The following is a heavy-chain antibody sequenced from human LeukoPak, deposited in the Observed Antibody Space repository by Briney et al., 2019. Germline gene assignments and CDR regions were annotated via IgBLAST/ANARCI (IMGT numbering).Heavy chain of an antibody. V-gene: IGHV1-2*02. Sequence: APVKVSCKASGYTFSGNYIQWARQAPGQGLEWMGWINPNNGGTNYAQNFQGRVTMTRDTSISTAYMELSRLTSDDTAVYYCARDHCATPGCYEDYYYGLDVWGQGTTVTVSS. CDR2: INPNNGGT. CDR3: ARDHCATPGCYEDYYYGLDV. J-gene: IGHJ6*02. CDR1: GYTFSGNY. D-gene: IGHD2-15*01.